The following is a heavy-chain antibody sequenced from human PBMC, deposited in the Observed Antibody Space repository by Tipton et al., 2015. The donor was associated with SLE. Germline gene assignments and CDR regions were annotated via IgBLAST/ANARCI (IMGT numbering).Heavy chain of an antibody. CDR1: GDSISSSGYQ. J-gene: IGHJ2*01. D-gene: IGHD4-17*01. CDR2: ISYSENT. Sequence: LRLSCTVFGDSISSSGYQWGWIRQPPGKGLEWIGRISYSENTYYNPSLRSRVTLLLDMSKNQFSLKVSSVTAADTAVYYCARGSDGEYVRYFDVWGPGTLVTVSS. V-gene: IGHV4-39*07. CDR3: ARGSDGEYVRYFDV.